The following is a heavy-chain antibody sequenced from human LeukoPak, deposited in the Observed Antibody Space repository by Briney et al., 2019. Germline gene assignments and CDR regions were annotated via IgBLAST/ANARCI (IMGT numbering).Heavy chain of an antibody. Sequence: GGPLRLSCAASGFTFSSYAMSWVRQAPGKGLEWVSAISGSGGSTYCADSVKGRFTISRDNAKNSLYLQMNSLRAEDTAVYYCARDPVVGAILNAQQMNDYWGQGTLVTVSS. J-gene: IGHJ4*02. CDR2: ISGSGGST. CDR1: GFTFSSYA. CDR3: ARDPVVGAILNAQQMNDY. D-gene: IGHD1-26*01. V-gene: IGHV3-23*01.